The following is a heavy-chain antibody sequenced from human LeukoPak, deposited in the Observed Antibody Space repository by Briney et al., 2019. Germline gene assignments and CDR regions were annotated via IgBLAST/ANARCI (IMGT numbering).Heavy chain of an antibody. CDR2: INPDSGGT. D-gene: IGHD2-2*01. J-gene: IGHJ5*02. Sequence: ASVKVSCKASGYTFTGNYMHWVRQAPGQGLEWMGRINPDSGGTNYAQKFQGRVTMTRDTSISTAYLQWSSLKASDTAMYYCARRGGYCSSTSCYLWFDPWGQGTLVTVSS. V-gene: IGHV1-2*06. CDR1: GYTFTGNY. CDR3: ARRGGYCSSTSCYLWFDP.